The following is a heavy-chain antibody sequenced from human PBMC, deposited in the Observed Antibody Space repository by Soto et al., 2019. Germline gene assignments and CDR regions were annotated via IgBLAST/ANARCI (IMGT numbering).Heavy chain of an antibody. CDR1: GFTFSSYG. Sequence: QVQLVESGGGVVQPGRSLRLSCAASGFTFSSYGMHWVRQAPGKGLEWVAVIWYDGSNKYYADSVKGRFTISRDNSKNTLYLQMNSLRAEDTDVYYGARDGPLAGDTLDYWGQGALVTVSS. J-gene: IGHJ4*02. D-gene: IGHD2-21*01. CDR3: ARDGPLAGDTLDY. CDR2: IWYDGSNK. V-gene: IGHV3-33*01.